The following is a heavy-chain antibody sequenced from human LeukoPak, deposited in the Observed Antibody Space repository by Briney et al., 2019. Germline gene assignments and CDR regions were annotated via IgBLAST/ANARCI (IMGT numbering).Heavy chain of an antibody. J-gene: IGHJ4*02. D-gene: IGHD5-18*01. CDR1: GFTFSRYR. CDR2: ISSSSSYI. CDR3: ARDGGPGELWFWDY. Sequence: GGSLRLSCAASGFTFSRYRMNWVRQAPGQGLESVSSISSSSSYIYYADSVQGRFTISRDNGKISLYLQMNSLRAEDTAVYYCARDGGPGELWFWDYWGQGTLVTVSS. V-gene: IGHV3-21*01.